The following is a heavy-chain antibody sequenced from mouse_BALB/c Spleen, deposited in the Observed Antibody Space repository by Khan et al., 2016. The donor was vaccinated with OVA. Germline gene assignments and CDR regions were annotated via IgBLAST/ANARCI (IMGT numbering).Heavy chain of an antibody. CDR1: GYIFTSYW. CDR2: IYPGTDNT. Sequence: QVQLKQSGAELVRPGASVKLSCKTSGYIFTSYWIYWVKQRSGQGLEWIARIYPGTDNTYYNENLKDKATLTADKSSSTAYMQLSSLKSEDSAVYFCAREEALYYFDYWGQGTTLTVSS. J-gene: IGHJ2*01. D-gene: IGHD3-2*02. V-gene: IGHV1-76*01. CDR3: AREEALYYFDY.